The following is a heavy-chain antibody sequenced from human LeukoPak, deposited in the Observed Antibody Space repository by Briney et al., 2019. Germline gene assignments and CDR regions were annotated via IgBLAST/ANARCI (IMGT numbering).Heavy chain of an antibody. Sequence: SETLSLTCAVYGGSFSGYYWSWIRQPPGKGLEWIGEINHSGSTNYNPSLKSRVTISVDTSKNQFSLKLSSVTAADTAVYYCTRATGSYGDYYYWGQGTLVTVSS. CDR2: INHSGST. J-gene: IGHJ4*02. D-gene: IGHD4-17*01. CDR1: GGSFSGYY. V-gene: IGHV4-34*01. CDR3: TRATGSYGDYYY.